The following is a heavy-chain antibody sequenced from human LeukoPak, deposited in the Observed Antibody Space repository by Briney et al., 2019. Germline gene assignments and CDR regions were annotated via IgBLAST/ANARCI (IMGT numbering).Heavy chain of an antibody. J-gene: IGHJ4*02. CDR3: ARVSGFEYSSSAGAY. Sequence: ASVKVSCKASGYTLTSYGFSWVRQAPGQGLEWMGWISAYNGNTNYAQKLQGRVTMTTDTSTSTAYMELRSLRSDDTAVYFCARVSGFEYSSSAGAYWGQGTLVTVSS. V-gene: IGHV1-18*01. CDR1: GYTLTSYG. D-gene: IGHD6-6*01. CDR2: ISAYNGNT.